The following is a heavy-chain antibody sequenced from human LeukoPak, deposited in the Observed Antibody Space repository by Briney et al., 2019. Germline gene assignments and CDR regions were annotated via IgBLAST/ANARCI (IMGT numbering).Heavy chain of an antibody. CDR2: INPNSGGT. CDR3: ARSQRITIFGVASSRELDY. D-gene: IGHD3-3*01. V-gene: IGHV1-2*06. CDR1: GYTFTGYY. Sequence: ASVKVSCKASGYTFTGYYMHWVRQAPGQGLEWMGRINPNSGGTNYAQKFQGRVTMTRDTSISTAYMELSRLRSDDTAVYYCARSQRITIFGVASSRELDYWGQGTLVTVSS. J-gene: IGHJ4*02.